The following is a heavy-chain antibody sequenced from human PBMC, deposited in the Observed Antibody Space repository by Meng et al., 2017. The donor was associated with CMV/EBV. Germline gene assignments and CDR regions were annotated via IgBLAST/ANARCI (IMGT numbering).Heavy chain of an antibody. CDR1: GFTFSSYA. D-gene: IGHD3-3*01. J-gene: IGHJ6*02. Sequence: GGSLRLSFAASGFTFSSYAMHWVRQAPGKGLEWVAVISYDGSNKYYADSVKGRFTISRDNSKNTLYLQMNSLRAEDTAVYYCAREALLELVDGDYYYYGMDVWGQGTTVTVSS. V-gene: IGHV3-30-3*01. CDR3: AREALLELVDGDYYYYGMDV. CDR2: ISYDGSNK.